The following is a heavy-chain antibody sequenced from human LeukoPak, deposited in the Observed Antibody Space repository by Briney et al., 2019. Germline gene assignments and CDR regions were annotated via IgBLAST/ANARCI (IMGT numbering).Heavy chain of an antibody. V-gene: IGHV5-51*01. D-gene: IGHD3-22*01. Sequence: GESLKISCKGSGYSFTSYWIGWVRPMPGKGLEWMGIIYPGDSDTRYSPSFQGQVTISADKSISTAYLQWSSLKASDTAMYYCARLLVTYYYDSSGYDGFDYWGQGTLVTVSS. CDR2: IYPGDSDT. CDR3: ARLLVTYYYDSSGYDGFDY. CDR1: GYSFTSYW. J-gene: IGHJ4*02.